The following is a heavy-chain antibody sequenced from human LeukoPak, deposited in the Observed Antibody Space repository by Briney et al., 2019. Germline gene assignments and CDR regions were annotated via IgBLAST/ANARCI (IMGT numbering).Heavy chain of an antibody. J-gene: IGHJ6*02. CDR2: INSDGSST. D-gene: IGHD2-2*01. CDR1: GFTFSSYW. CDR3: ARASVVPAGKGLKRSGMDV. Sequence: GGSLRLSCAASGFTFSSYWMHWVRQAPGKGLVWVSRINSDGSSTTYADSVKGRFTISRDNAKNTLYLQMNSLRAEDTAVYYCARASVVPAGKGLKRSGMDVWGQGTTVIVSS. V-gene: IGHV3-74*01.